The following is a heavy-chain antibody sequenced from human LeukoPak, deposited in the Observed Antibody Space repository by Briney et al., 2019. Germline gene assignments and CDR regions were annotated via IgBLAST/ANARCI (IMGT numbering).Heavy chain of an antibody. J-gene: IGHJ3*02. D-gene: IGHD3-10*01. CDR1: GLTFSGHS. CDR3: ARGWFGPDS. V-gene: IGHV3-74*01. CDR2: ISNDGTTT. Sequence: PGGSLRLSCAASGLTFSGHSMHWVRQAPGKGLVWISGISNDGTTTNYADSVKGRFTISRDNAKNTLYLQMKSLRAEDTAVYYCARGWFGPDSWDQGTMVTVSS.